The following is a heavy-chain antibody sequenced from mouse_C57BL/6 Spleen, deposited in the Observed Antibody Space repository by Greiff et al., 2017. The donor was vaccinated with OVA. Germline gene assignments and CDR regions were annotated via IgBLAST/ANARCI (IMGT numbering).Heavy chain of an antibody. CDR1: GYAFTNYL. V-gene: IGHV1-54*01. D-gene: IGHD3-2*02. J-gene: IGHJ3*01. Sequence: VQLQESGAELVRPGTSVKVSCKASGYAFTNYLIEWVKQRPGQGLEWIGVINPGSGGTNYNEKFKGKATLTADKSSSTAYMQLSSLTSEDSAVYFCARGDRQLRLLLFAYWGQGTLVTVSA. CDR3: ARGDRQLRLLLFAY. CDR2: INPGSGGT.